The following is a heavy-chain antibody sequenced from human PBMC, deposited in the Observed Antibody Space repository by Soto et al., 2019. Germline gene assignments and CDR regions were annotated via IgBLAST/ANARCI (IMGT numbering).Heavy chain of an antibody. J-gene: IGHJ4*02. V-gene: IGHV4-4*07. CDR3: ARGAPSGTYRI. CDR2: IYTSGRT. Sequence: PSETLFLTCTVSGGSMSNYYWSWIRQPAGKGLEWIGRIYTSGRTNYNPSLKSRVTMSVDTSKNQIFLKLRSVTAADTAVFYCARGAPSGTYRIWGQGTLVTVSS. CDR1: GGSMSNYY. D-gene: IGHD1-26*01.